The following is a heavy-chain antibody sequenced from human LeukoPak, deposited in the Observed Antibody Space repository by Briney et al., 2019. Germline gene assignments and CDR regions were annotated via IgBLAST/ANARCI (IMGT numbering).Heavy chain of an antibody. D-gene: IGHD6-19*01. CDR2: IYYSGST. CDR3: ARHIAVAGTDWFDP. J-gene: IGHJ5*02. CDR1: GGSVSSGSYY. Sequence: SETLSLTCTVSGGSVSSGSYYWSWIRQPPGKGLEWMASIYYSGSTYYNPSLKSRVTISVDTSKNQFSLKLSSVTAADTAVYYCARHIAVAGTDWFDPWGQGTLVTVSS. V-gene: IGHV4-39*01.